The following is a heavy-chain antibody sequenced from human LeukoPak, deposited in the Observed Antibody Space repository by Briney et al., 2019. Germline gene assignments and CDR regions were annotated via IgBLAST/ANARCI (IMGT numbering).Heavy chain of an antibody. Sequence: SETLSLTCTVSGGSISGYYWNWIRQPPGKGLEWIGYIYYSGNTNYNPSLKSRVTISLDTSKNQFSLKLSSVTAADTAVYYCARHAEYYYDSGGYYDYWGQGTLATVSS. CDR3: ARHAEYYYDSGGYYDY. CDR1: GGSISGYY. CDR2: IYYSGNT. D-gene: IGHD3-22*01. V-gene: IGHV4-59*08. J-gene: IGHJ4*02.